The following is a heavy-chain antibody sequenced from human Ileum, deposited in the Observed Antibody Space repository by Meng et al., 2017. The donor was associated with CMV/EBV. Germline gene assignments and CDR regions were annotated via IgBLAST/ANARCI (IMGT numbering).Heavy chain of an antibody. J-gene: IGHJ4*02. D-gene: IGHD6-19*01. CDR1: GFNFNTFA. CDR2: IYSGGRSP. V-gene: IGHV3-23*03. CDR3: ARGSGWYDY. Sequence: GESLKISCAVSGFNFNTFAMTWVRQAPGKGLEWVSLIYSGGRSPVYADSVEGRFAISTDDSKKTLYLQMNSLRADDTATYYCARGSGWYDYLGQGILVTVSS.